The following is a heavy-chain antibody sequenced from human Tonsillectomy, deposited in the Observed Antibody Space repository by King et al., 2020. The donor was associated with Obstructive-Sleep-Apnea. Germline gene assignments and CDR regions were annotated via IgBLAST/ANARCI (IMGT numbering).Heavy chain of an antibody. Sequence: QLQESGPGLVKPSQTLSLTCTVSGGSISSGAYYWSWIRQHPGKGLEWIGYIYYSGSTYYNPSLKSRVTISVDTSKNQFSLKLSSVTAADPAVYYCARELRAVAFFDYWGQGTLVTVSS. J-gene: IGHJ4*02. D-gene: IGHD4-23*01. V-gene: IGHV4-31*03. CDR1: GGSISSGAYY. CDR2: IYYSGST. CDR3: ARELRAVAFFDY.